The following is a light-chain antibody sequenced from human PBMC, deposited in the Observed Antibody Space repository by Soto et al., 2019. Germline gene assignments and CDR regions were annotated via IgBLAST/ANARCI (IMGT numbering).Light chain of an antibody. Sequence: EIVLTQSPGTLSLSPGERATLSCRASQSVSRTFLAWYQQKPGQAPRLLIYGASSRATGIPDRFSGSGSGTDFTLTISRLEPEDFAVYYCQQYDKSPRTFGQGTKVEIK. CDR3: QQYDKSPRT. CDR2: GAS. V-gene: IGKV3-20*01. CDR1: QSVSRTF. J-gene: IGKJ1*01.